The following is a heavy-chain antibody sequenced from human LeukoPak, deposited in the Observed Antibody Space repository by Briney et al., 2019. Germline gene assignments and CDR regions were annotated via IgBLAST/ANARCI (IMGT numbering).Heavy chain of an antibody. V-gene: IGHV4-34*01. J-gene: IGHJ4*02. CDR1: VGSFSGYY. CDR3: ARGLRPRRHIDY. D-gene: IGHD3-3*01. Sequence: SETLSLTCAVYVGSFSGYYWSWIRQPPGKGLEWVGEINNSGSTNYNPFLKSRVTISVDTSKNQFSLKLSSVTAADTAVYYCARGLRPRRHIDYWGQGTLVTVSS. CDR2: INNSGST.